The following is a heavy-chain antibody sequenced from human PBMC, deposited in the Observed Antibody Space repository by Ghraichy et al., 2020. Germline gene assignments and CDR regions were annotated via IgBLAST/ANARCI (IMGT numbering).Heavy chain of an antibody. CDR2: ISGSGGST. D-gene: IGHD6-19*01. Sequence: GGSLRLSCAASGFTFSSYAMSWVRQAPGKWLEWVSAISGSGGSTYYADSVKGRFTISRDNSKNTLYLQMNSLRAEDTAVYYCAKGTRIAVAPVWPSAFDIWGQGTMVTVSS. J-gene: IGHJ3*02. CDR1: GFTFSSYA. CDR3: AKGTRIAVAPVWPSAFDI. V-gene: IGHV3-23*01.